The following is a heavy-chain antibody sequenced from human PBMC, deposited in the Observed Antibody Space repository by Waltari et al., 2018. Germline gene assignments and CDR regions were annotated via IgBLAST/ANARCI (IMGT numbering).Heavy chain of an antibody. Sequence: EVQLVESGGGLVQPGGSLRLSCAASGFRLSNYWMSWVRQAPGKGLERVANIKQDGSEKYYVDSVKGRFSISRDNAKNTLYLQMNSLRAEDTAMYFCAKGTSGWNPSEYFQHWGQGALVTVSS. D-gene: IGHD6-19*01. J-gene: IGHJ1*01. CDR3: AKGTSGWNPSEYFQH. CDR1: GFRLSNYW. CDR2: IKQDGSEK. V-gene: IGHV3-7*01.